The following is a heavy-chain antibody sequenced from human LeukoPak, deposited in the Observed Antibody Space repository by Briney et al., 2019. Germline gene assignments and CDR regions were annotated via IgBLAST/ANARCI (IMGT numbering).Heavy chain of an antibody. CDR1: GYTFTGYY. Sequence: GASVKVSCTASGYTFTGYYMHWVRQAPGQGLEWMGWINPNSGGTNYAQKFQGRVTMTRDTSISTAYMELSRLRSDDTAVYYCAREVPITWGIAAAAEGPNWFDPWGQGTLVTVSS. CDR2: INPNSGGT. J-gene: IGHJ5*02. CDR3: AREVPITWGIAAAAEGPNWFDP. D-gene: IGHD6-13*01. V-gene: IGHV1-2*02.